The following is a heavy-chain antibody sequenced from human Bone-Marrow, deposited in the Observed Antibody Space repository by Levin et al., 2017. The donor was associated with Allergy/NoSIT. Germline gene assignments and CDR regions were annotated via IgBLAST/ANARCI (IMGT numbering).Heavy chain of an antibody. CDR3: APHGAAADY. V-gene: IGHV3-7*01. Sequence: GGSLRLSSAASGFTFSRHWMSWVRQAPGKGLERVATANRDGSEKYYVDSVKGRFTISRDNAKSSLYLQMNSLRAEDTAVYYCAPHGAAADYWGQGTLVTVSS. CDR1: GFTFSRHW. CDR2: ANRDGSEK. D-gene: IGHD6-13*01. J-gene: IGHJ4*02.